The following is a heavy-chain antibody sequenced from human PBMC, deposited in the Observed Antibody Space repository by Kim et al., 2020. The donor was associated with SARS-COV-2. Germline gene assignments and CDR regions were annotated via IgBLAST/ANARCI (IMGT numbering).Heavy chain of an antibody. J-gene: IGHJ6*02. CDR3: ARGYCTNGVCYTFSSYYYYGMDV. D-gene: IGHD2-8*01. CDR1: GGTFSSYA. V-gene: IGHV1-69*13. Sequence: SVKVSCKASGGTFSSYAISWVRQAPGQGLEWMGGIIPIFGTANYAQKFQGRVTITADESTSTAYMELSSLRSEDTAVYYCARGYCTNGVCYTFSSYYYYGMDVWGQGTTVTVSS. CDR2: IIPIFGTA.